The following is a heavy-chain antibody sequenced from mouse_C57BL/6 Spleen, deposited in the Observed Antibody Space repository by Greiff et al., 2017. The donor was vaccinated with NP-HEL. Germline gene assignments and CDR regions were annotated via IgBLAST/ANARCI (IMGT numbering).Heavy chain of an antibody. D-gene: IGHD2-3*01. J-gene: IGHJ2*01. Sequence: EVKLMESGGGLVKPGGSLKLSCAASGFTFSSYAMSWVRQTPEKRLEWVATISDGGSYTYYPDNVKGRFTISRDNAKNNLYLQMSHLKSEDTAMYYCARDLDGYYYFDYWGQGTTLTVSS. CDR3: ARDLDGYYYFDY. CDR1: GFTFSSYA. CDR2: ISDGGSYT. V-gene: IGHV5-4*01.